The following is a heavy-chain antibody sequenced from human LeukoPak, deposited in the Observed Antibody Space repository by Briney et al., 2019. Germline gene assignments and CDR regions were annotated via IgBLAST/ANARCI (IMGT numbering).Heavy chain of an antibody. Sequence: GWSLRLSRPASVWILSQYWMRWLGQAPGKGLEGVAKINQDGSQKYYVDSVKGRFTISRDNAKNSFFLQMSSLRAEDTSVYYCVAGDWGARDSFDLWGRGTMVTVSS. V-gene: IGHV3-7*01. CDR3: VAGDWGARDSFDL. J-gene: IGHJ3*01. D-gene: IGHD2-21*02. CDR2: INQDGSQK. CDR1: VWILSQYW.